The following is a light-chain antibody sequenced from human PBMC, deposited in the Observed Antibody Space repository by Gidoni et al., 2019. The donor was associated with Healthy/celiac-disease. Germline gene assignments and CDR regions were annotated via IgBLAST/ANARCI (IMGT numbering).Light chain of an antibody. V-gene: IGKV3-11*01. CDR2: DAS. J-gene: IGKJ3*01. Sequence: EIVLTQSPATLSLSPGERATLSCRASQSVSSYLAWYQQKPGQAPRLLIYDASNRATGFPDRFSGSGSGTDFPLTISSLEPEDFAVYYCQQRSNWPSFTFGPGTKVDIK. CDR1: QSVSSY. CDR3: QQRSNWPSFT.